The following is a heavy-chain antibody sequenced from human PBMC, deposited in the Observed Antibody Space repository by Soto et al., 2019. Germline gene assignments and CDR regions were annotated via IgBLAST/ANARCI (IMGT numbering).Heavy chain of an antibody. Sequence: SETLSLTCTVSGGSISSGGYYWSCLRQHPGKGLEWIGYIYYSGSTSYTPSIKSRVTISVDTSKNQFSMKMRSVTAADTAVYYCAICSGWYWFHQWGPGTLVTVYS. CDR1: GGSISSGGYY. D-gene: IGHD6-19*01. J-gene: IGHJ5*02. V-gene: IGHV4-31*03. CDR2: IYYSGST. CDR3: AICSGWYWFHQ.